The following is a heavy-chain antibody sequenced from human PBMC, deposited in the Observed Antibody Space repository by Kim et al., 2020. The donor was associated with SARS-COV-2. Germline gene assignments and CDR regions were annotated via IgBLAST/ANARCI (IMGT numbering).Heavy chain of an antibody. CDR1: GFTFSSYS. J-gene: IGHJ4*02. Sequence: GGSLRLSCAASGFTFSSYSMNWVRQAPGKGLEWVSSISSSSSYIYYADSVKGRFTISRDNAKNSLYLQMNSLRAEDTAVYYCARVGIAAAGTPPGYSSGWIDYWGQGTLVTVSS. D-gene: IGHD6-19*01. CDR2: ISSSSSYI. V-gene: IGHV3-21*01. CDR3: ARVGIAAAGTPPGYSSGWIDY.